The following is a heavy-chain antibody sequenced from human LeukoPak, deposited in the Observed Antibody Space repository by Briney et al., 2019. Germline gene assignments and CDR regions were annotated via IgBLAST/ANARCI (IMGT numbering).Heavy chain of an antibody. D-gene: IGHD6-13*01. CDR1: GYNFRSYA. Sequence: ASVKVSCKASGYNFRSYAMNWVRQAPGQGLEWVGWINTITGNPTYAQDFTGRSVFSLDTSVSTAYLQITSLQAEDTAVYFCARGNKDRAGTDYWGQGTLVTVSS. V-gene: IGHV7-4-1*02. CDR3: ARGNKDRAGTDY. CDR2: INTITGNP. J-gene: IGHJ4*02.